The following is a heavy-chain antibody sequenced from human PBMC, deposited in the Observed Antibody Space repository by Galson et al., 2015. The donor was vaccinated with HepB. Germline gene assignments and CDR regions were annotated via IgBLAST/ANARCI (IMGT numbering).Heavy chain of an antibody. D-gene: IGHD3-9*01. Sequence: SLRLSCAASGLIFSSYGIHWVRQAPGKGLQWVALISYDGTNKYYADSVRGRFTISRDNSKNTLYLQMNSLTTEDAAVYYCAREGSPSHYNNTLDVWGQGTTVTVSS. CDR2: ISYDGTNK. J-gene: IGHJ6*02. CDR1: GLIFSSYG. CDR3: AREGSPSHYNNTLDV. V-gene: IGHV3-30*03.